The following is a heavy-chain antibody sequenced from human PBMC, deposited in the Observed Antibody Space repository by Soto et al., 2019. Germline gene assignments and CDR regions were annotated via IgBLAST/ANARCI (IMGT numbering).Heavy chain of an antibody. J-gene: IGHJ4*02. CDR2: INHSGST. CDR1: GGSFSGYY. D-gene: IGHD3-3*01. Sequence: SETLSLTCAVYGGSFSGYYWSWIRQPPGKGLEWIGEINHSGSTNYNPSLKSRVTISVDTSKNQFSLKLSSVTAADTAVYYCARSLRVRSGHRGYFDYWGQGTLVTVSS. CDR3: ARSLRVRSGHRGYFDY. V-gene: IGHV4-34*01.